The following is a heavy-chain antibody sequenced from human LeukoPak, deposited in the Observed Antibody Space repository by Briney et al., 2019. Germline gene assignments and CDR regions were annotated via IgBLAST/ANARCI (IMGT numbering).Heavy chain of an antibody. V-gene: IGHV4-39*07. J-gene: IGHJ4*02. D-gene: IGHD3-16*01. CDR3: ARGGRYFGY. CDR2: IYYSRST. Sequence: PSETLSLTCTVSGGSISSSSYYWGWIRQPPGKGLEWIGSIYYSRSTYYNPSLKSRVTISVDTSKNQFSLKLSSVTAADTAVYYCARGGRYFGYWGQGTLVTVSS. CDR1: GGSISSSSYY.